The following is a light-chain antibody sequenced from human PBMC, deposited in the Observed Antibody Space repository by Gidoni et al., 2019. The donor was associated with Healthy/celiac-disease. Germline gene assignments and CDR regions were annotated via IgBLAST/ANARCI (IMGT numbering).Light chain of an antibody. V-gene: IGLV2-23*01. Sequence: QSALTQPASVSGSPGQSITISCTGTSSDVWSYNLVSGYQQHPGKAPKLMIYEGSKRPSGVSNRFSGSKSGNTASLTISGLQAEDEADYYCCSYAGSSTYVFGTGTKVTVL. CDR3: CSYAGSSTYV. J-gene: IGLJ1*01. CDR2: EGS. CDR1: SSDVWSYNL.